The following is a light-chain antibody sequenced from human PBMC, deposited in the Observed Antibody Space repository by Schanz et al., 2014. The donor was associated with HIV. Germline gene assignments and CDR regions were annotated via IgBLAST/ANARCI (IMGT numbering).Light chain of an antibody. CDR3: ATWDDSLNGVV. CDR1: SSNIGINT. J-gene: IGLJ2*01. Sequence: QSVLTQPPSASGTPGQRVTISCSGSSSNIGINTVNWYHHLPGTAPKLLIYAGNQRASGVPDRLSGSGSGTSASLAISGLQSEDEADYYCATWDDSLNGVVFGGGTKLTVL. CDR2: AGN. V-gene: IGLV1-44*01.